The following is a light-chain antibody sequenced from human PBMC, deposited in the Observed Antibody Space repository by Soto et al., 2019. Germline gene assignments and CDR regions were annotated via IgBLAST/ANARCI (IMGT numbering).Light chain of an antibody. J-gene: IGKJ1*01. Sequence: EIVLTQSPGTLSLSLGERATLSCRASQSVSSSYAACHQQNPGQARRLLNDGATTSATSTPARISSSGSGTESTPTISRLQSEDVAVYCCQQYNNWPQTFGQGTKVDIK. CDR3: QQYNNWPQT. V-gene: IGKV3D-15*01. CDR1: QSVSSS. CDR2: GAT.